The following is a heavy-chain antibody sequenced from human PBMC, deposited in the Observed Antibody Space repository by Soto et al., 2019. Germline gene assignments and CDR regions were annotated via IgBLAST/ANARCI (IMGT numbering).Heavy chain of an antibody. CDR2: IYYSGTT. D-gene: IGHD3-16*01. Sequence: SETLSLTCTVSGGSIGSFYWSWVRQPPGKGLEWIGYIYYSGTTNYNPSLKSRVTISIDASKNQFSLRLTSVTAADTAVYYCARDRGYYDDTGPNYDYWGQGIQVTVSS. J-gene: IGHJ4*02. CDR3: ARDRGYYDDTGPNYDY. CDR1: GGSIGSFY. V-gene: IGHV4-59*01.